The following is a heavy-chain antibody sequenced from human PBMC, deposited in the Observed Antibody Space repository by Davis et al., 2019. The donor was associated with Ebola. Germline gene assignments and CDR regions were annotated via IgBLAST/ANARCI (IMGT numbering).Heavy chain of an antibody. CDR2: ISSSSSYI. V-gene: IGHV3-21*01. CDR3: ARGVTSGGYYYYGMDV. D-gene: IGHD3-10*01. CDR1: GFTFSSYS. Sequence: PGGSLRLSCAASGFTFSSYSMNWVRQAPGKGLEWVSSISSSSSYIYYADSVKGRFTISRDNAKNSLYLQMNSLRAEDTAVYYCARGVTSGGYYYYGMDVWGQGTTVTVSS. J-gene: IGHJ6*02.